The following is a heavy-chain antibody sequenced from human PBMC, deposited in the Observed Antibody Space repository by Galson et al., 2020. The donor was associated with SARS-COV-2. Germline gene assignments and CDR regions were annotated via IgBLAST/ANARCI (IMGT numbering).Heavy chain of an antibody. CDR2: IKQDGSDR. CDR3: ARDEDGYNDF. J-gene: IGHJ4*02. D-gene: IGHD1-20*01. CDR1: GFRYSRNW. Sequence: PGGSLRLSCAASGFRYSRNWMSWVRQAPGQGLQWVANIKQDGSDRYYVDSVKGRFTISSDYAKNTVYLQMNNLTADDTAVYYCARDEDGYNDFWGQGTLVAVSS. V-gene: IGHV3-7*01.